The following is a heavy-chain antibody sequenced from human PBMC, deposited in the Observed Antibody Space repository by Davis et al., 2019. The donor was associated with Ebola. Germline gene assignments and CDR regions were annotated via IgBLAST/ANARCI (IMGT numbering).Heavy chain of an antibody. Sequence: AASVKVSCKASGGTFSTYAISWVRQAPGQGLEWMGGIIPMFGTANYAQKFQGRVTITADESTSTAYMELSSLRSEDTAVYCASGAEWLVSGYWDQGTLVTVSS. CDR2: IIPMFGTA. CDR1: GGTFSTYA. D-gene: IGHD6-19*01. CDR3: ASGAEWLVSGY. J-gene: IGHJ4*02. V-gene: IGHV1-69*13.